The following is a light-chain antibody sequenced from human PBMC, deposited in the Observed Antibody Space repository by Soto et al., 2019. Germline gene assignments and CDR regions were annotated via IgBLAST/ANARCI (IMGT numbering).Light chain of an antibody. CDR3: QKYNSAPLT. CDR1: QGIAPY. J-gene: IGKJ4*01. Sequence: DVQMTQSPSSLSAFVGDRVTITCRASQGIAPYLAWFQQKPGKVPKLLIYATSTLQSGVPSRFSGSGSGTDVTRTINSLQPEDVGTYYCQKYNSAPLTFGGGTKVEIK. CDR2: ATS. V-gene: IGKV1-27*01.